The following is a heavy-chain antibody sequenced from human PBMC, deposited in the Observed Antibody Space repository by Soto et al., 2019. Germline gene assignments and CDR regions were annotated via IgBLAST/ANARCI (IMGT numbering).Heavy chain of an antibody. CDR1: GFTFSSYE. CDR2: ISSSGSTR. Sequence: LRLSCAASGFTFSSYEMNWVRQAPGKGLEWVSYISSSGSTRYYADSVKGRFTISRDNAKNSLYLQMNSLRAEDTAVYYCATYPWGSSIDYWGQGTLVTVSS. V-gene: IGHV3-48*03. J-gene: IGHJ4*02. D-gene: IGHD3-16*01. CDR3: ATYPWGSSIDY.